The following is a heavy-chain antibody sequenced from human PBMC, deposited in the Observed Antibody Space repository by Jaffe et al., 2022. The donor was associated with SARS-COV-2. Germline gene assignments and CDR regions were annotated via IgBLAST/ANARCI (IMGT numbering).Heavy chain of an antibody. CDR3: ARDIAVADNYYYGMDV. J-gene: IGHJ6*02. D-gene: IGHD6-19*01. Sequence: QVQLVESGGGVVQPGRSLRLSCAASGFTFSSYGMHWVRQAPGKGLEWVAVIWYDGSNKYYADSVKGRFTISRDNSKNTLYLQMNSLRAEDTAVYYCARDIAVADNYYYGMDVWGQGTTVTVSS. CDR1: GFTFSSYG. CDR2: IWYDGSNK. V-gene: IGHV3-33*01.